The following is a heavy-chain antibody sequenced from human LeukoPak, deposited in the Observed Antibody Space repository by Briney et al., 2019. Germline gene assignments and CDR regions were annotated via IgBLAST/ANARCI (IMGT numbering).Heavy chain of an antibody. CDR2: ISTSGSTI. CDR1: GFSFSSYY. CDR3: ARGWFGDRDDAFDI. V-gene: IGHV3-48*02. J-gene: IGHJ3*02. D-gene: IGHD3-10*01. Sequence: GGSLRLSCAASGFSFSSYYMNWVRQAPGKGLEWVSYISTSGSTIYYADSLKGRFTISRDNAKNSLYLQMNSLRDEDTAVYYCARGWFGDRDDAFDIWGQGTTVTVSS.